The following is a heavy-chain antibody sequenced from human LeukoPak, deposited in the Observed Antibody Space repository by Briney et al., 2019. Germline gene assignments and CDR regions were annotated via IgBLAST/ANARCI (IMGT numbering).Heavy chain of an antibody. J-gene: IGHJ4*02. V-gene: IGHV4-34*01. CDR2: INHSGST. CDR1: GGSFSGYY. Sequence: PSETLSLTCAVYGGSFSGYYWSWIRQPPGKGLEWIGEINHSGSTTYNPSLKSRVTISVDTSKNQFSLKLTSVTAADTAVYYCAREDLGAETTMDYWGQGTLVTVSS. D-gene: IGHD1-1*01. CDR3: AREDLGAETTMDY.